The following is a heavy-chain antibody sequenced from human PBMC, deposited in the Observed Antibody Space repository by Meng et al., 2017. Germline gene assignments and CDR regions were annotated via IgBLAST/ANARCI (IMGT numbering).Heavy chain of an antibody. V-gene: IGHV4-61*03. CDR1: GGLVSSGSSC. Sequence: VQRRRSRQGLRLPSGRLSHTRTVSGGLVSSGSSCWSWIRQPPGKGLEGIGNIYYSGSTIYTPSFKSLVTRSVDTSKNHFSLKLISVTAADTAVDYCARDGATTVTTGWFDPWGQGTLVTVSS. CDR3: ARDGATTVTTGWFDP. J-gene: IGHJ5*02. D-gene: IGHD4-17*01. CDR2: IYYSGST.